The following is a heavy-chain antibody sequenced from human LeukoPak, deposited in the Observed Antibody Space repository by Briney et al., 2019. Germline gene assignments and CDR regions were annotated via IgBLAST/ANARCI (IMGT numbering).Heavy chain of an antibody. V-gene: IGHV3-9*01. J-gene: IGHJ4*02. CDR1: GSNFDDYA. D-gene: IGHD3-22*01. CDR3: AKGAPKVYSDSSGYYVSYDY. CDR2: ISWNSGTI. Sequence: GRSLRLSCAASGSNFDDYAMYWVRQAPGKGLEFVSGISWNSGTIGYTDSVKGRFTISRDNAKNSLYLQMNSLRAEDTALYYCAKGAPKVYSDSSGYYVSYDYWGQGTLVTVYS.